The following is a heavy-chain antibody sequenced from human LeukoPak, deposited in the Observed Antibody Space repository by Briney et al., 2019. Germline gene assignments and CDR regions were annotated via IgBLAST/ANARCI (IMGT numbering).Heavy chain of an antibody. J-gene: IGHJ4*02. Sequence: ASVKVSCKASGYIFTTYGISWVRQAPGQGLEWMGWISAYNDNTNYAQKLQGRVTMTTDTSTSTAYMELRSLRSDDTAVYYCARDHSSRGHLFDYWGQGTLVTVAS. CDR1: GYIFTTYG. CDR3: ARDHSSRGHLFDY. CDR2: ISAYNDNT. V-gene: IGHV1-18*01. D-gene: IGHD6-13*01.